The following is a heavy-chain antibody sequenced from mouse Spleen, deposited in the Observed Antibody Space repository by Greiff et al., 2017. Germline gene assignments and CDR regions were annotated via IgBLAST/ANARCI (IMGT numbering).Heavy chain of an antibody. J-gene: IGHJ2*01. CDR1: GYTFTDYY. D-gene: IGHD2-10*02. CDR2: INPYNGGT. Sequence: EVQLQQSGPVLVKPGASVKMSCKASGYTFTDYYMNWVKQSHGKSLEWIGVINPYNGGTSYNQKFKGKATLTVDKSSSTAYMELNSLTSEDSAVYYCARGYGHYFDYWGQGTTLTVSS. V-gene: IGHV1-19*01. CDR3: ARGYGHYFDY.